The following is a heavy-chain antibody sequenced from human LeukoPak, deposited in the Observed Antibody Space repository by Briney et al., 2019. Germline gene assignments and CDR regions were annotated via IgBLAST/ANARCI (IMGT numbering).Heavy chain of an antibody. Sequence: KPGGSLRLSCAASGFTFSSYSMNWVRLAPGKGLEWVASISGSSGSIYYADSVKGRFTISRDNAKNSLYLQMHSLRAEDTAVYYCARANPPAISFFDWWGQGTLVSVSS. CDR3: ARANPPAISFFDW. V-gene: IGHV3-21*01. J-gene: IGHJ4*02. CDR2: ISGSSGSI. D-gene: IGHD3-9*01. CDR1: GFTFSSYS.